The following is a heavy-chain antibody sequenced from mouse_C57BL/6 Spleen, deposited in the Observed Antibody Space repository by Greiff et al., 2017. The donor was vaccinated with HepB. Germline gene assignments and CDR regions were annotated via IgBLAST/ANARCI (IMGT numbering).Heavy chain of an antibody. D-gene: IGHD1-1*01. J-gene: IGHJ2*01. V-gene: IGHV3-6*01. CDR1: GYSITSGYY. Sequence: ESGPGLVKPSQSLSLTCSVTGYSITSGYYWNWIRQFPGNKLEWMGYISYDGSNNYNPSLKNRISITRDTSKNQFFLKLNSVTTEDTATYYWAREGIITTAYYFDYWGQGTTLTVSS. CDR3: AREGIITTAYYFDY. CDR2: ISYDGSN.